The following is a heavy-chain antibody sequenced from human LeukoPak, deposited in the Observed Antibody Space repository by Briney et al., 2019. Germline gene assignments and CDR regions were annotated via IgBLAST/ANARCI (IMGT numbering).Heavy chain of an antibody. J-gene: IGHJ4*02. V-gene: IGHV4-39*07. CDR2: GDYSGGT. CDR1: GDSFSSVTDY. CDR3: ARHRHDIAELPFDL. Sequence: PSETLSLTCTVSGDSFSSVTDYWAWVRQPPGKGLEWIASGDYSGGTYYNPSLESRVAISADMSTKQISLKLTSATGADTAVYYCARHRHDIAELPFDLWGQGTLVTVSS. D-gene: IGHD1-7*01.